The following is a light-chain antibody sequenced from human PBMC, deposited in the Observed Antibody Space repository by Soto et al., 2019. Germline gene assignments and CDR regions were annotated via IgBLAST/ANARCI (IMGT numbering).Light chain of an antibody. Sequence: DIQMTQSPSSLSASVGDTVTITCRASQGIRNYLAWYQQKPGKVPKLLIYAASTLQSGVPSRFSGSGSGTEFTLTISSLQPEDVATYYCQKYNTAPLTFGGGTKVEIK. J-gene: IGKJ4*01. CDR2: AAS. CDR1: QGIRNY. V-gene: IGKV1-27*01. CDR3: QKYNTAPLT.